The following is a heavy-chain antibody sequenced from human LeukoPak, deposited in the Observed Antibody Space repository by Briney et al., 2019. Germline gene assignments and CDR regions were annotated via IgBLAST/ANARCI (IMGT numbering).Heavy chain of an antibody. Sequence: ASVKVSCKTSGHTFSGYYVHWVRQAPGQGLEWMGRINPNSGGTNSAPKFQGRVTMTRDRSLTTAYMELSSPRSDDTAVYYCARTPNTMIVVDLGDGNAFDMWGQGTMVTVSA. D-gene: IGHD3-22*01. CDR3: ARTPNTMIVVDLGDGNAFDM. V-gene: IGHV1-2*06. CDR1: GHTFSGYY. CDR2: INPNSGGT. J-gene: IGHJ3*02.